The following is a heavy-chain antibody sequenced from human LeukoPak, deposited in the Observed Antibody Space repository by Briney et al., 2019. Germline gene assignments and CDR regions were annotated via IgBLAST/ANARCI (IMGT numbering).Heavy chain of an antibody. D-gene: IGHD3-22*01. J-gene: IGHJ3*02. Sequence: ASVTVSCKTSGYTFTSYDIHWVRQAPGQRLEWMGWINAGNGNTKYSQKFQARVTITRDTSASTAYMELSSLRSEDTAVYYCARGGVTMIAVVITTPGGFDIWGQGTMVTVSS. CDR3: ARGGVTMIAVVITTPGGFDI. CDR2: INAGNGNT. V-gene: IGHV1-3*01. CDR1: GYTFTSYD.